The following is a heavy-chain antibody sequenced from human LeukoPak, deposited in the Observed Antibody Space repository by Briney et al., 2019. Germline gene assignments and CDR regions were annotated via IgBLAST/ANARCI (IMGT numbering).Heavy chain of an antibody. D-gene: IGHD6-6*01. J-gene: IGHJ4*02. CDR2: INPNSGGT. V-gene: IGHV1-2*02. CDR3: ARARWQLVPYFDS. Sequence: ASVKVSCKASGYTFTDYYMHWVRQAPGQGFEWMGWINPNSGGTNFAQKFQGRVAMTRDTSISTAYLELGSLRSDDTAVYFCARARWQLVPYFDSWGQGTLVTVSS. CDR1: GYTFTDYY.